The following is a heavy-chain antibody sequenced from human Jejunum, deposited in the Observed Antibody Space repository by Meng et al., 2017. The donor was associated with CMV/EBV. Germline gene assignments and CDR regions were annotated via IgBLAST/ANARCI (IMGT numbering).Heavy chain of an antibody. J-gene: IGHJ4*02. CDR3: ARDWEGSWAVFDY. CDR1: GYTFTDYY. D-gene: IGHD6-13*01. V-gene: IGHV1-2*04. CDR2: INPNSGGT. Sequence: QVHLGPSGADVKHPGASVKVSCKASGYTFTDYYIHWVRQAPGQGLEWMGWINPNSGGTNYAQKFQGWVTMTRDTSISTAYMELSRLRSDDTAVYYCARDWEGSWAVFDYWGQGTLVTVSS.